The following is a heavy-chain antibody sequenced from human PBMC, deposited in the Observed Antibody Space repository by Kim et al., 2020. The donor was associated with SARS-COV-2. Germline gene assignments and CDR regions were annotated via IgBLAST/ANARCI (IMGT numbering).Heavy chain of an antibody. D-gene: IGHD3-9*01. CDR3: AREVRYFKWLLLSDYYYYSGMDV. V-gene: IGHV3-53*01. Sequence: GGSLRLSCAASGFTVSRNYMSWVRQAPGKGLEWVSVIYSGGSTYYADSVKGRFTISRDNSKNTLYLQMNSLRAEDTAVYYCAREVRYFKWLLLSDYYYYSGMDVWGQGTTVTVSS. J-gene: IGHJ6*02. CDR2: IYSGGST. CDR1: GFTVSRNY.